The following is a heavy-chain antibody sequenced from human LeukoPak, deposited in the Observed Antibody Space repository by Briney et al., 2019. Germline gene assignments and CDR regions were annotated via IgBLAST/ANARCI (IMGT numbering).Heavy chain of an antibody. CDR3: ARDGGSRYCSGGSCYWFDP. CDR2: MNPNSGNT. CDR1: GYTFTSYD. V-gene: IGHV1-8*01. J-gene: IGHJ5*02. Sequence: ASVKVSCKASGYTFTSYDINWVRQATGQGLEWMGWMNPNSGNTDYAQKFQGRVTMTRNTSISTAYMELSSLRSEDTAVYYCARDGGSRYCSGGSCYWFDPWGQGTLVTVSS. D-gene: IGHD2-15*01.